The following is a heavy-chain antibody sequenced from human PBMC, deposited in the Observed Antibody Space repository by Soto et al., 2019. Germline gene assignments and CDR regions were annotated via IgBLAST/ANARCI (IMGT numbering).Heavy chain of an antibody. D-gene: IGHD2-15*01. CDR3: ARGVVAATYYYYGMDV. CDR1: GFTFSSYA. J-gene: IGHJ6*01. CDR2: ISYDGSNK. Sequence: QVQLVESGGGVVQPGRSLRLSCAASGFTFSSYAIHWVRQAPGKGLEWVAVISYDGSNKYYADSVKGRFTISRDNSKNTLYLQMNSLRAEDTAVYYCARGVVAATYYYYGMDVW. V-gene: IGHV3-30-3*01.